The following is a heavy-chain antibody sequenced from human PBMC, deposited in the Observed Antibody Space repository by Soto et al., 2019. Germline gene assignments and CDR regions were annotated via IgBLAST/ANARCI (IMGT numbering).Heavy chain of an antibody. CDR2: ISGSGGST. J-gene: IGHJ4*02. Sequence: EVQLLESGGGLVQPGGSLRLSCAASGFTFSSYAMSWVRQAPGKGLEWVSAISGSGGSTYYADSVKGRFTISRDNSKNTLYLQMNSLRAEDTAVYYCAKDERDTETVTTGGRVGFKDYWGQGTLVTVSS. CDR1: GFTFSSYA. CDR3: AKDERDTETVTTGGRVGFKDY. D-gene: IGHD4-17*01. V-gene: IGHV3-23*01.